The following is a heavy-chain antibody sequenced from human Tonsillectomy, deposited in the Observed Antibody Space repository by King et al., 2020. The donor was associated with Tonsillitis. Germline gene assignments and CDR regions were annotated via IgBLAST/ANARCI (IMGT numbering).Heavy chain of an antibody. CDR2: ISAYNGYT. V-gene: IGHV1-18*01. J-gene: IGHJ6*02. Sequence: VQLVESGAEVKKPGASVKVSCKASGYTFTSYGISWVRQAPGQGLEWMGWISAYNGYTNYAQKLQGRVTMTTDTSTSTAYMELRSLRSDDTAVYYCARDPLSYIAVAGPSYYYNMDVWGQGTTVTVSS. D-gene: IGHD6-19*01. CDR3: ARDPLSYIAVAGPSYYYNMDV. CDR1: GYTFTSYG.